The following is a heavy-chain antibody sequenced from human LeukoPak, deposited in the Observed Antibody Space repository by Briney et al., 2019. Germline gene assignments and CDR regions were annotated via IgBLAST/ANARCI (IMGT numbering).Heavy chain of an antibody. CDR3: ARDVATAEVGGYYYGMDV. D-gene: IGHD6-13*01. J-gene: IGHJ6*02. CDR2: ISYDGSNK. Sequence: PGGSLRLSCAASGFTFSSYAMHWVRQAPGKGLEWVAVISYDGSNKYYADSVKGRFTISRDNSKNTLYLQMNSLRAEDTAVYYCARDVATAEVGGYYYGMDVWGQGTTVTVSS. V-gene: IGHV3-30-3*01. CDR1: GFTFSSYA.